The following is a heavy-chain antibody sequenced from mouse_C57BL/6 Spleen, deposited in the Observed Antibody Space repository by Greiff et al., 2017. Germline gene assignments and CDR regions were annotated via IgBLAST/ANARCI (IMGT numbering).Heavy chain of an antibody. V-gene: IGHV1-81*01. CDR3: ARDDGSSHYYAMDY. J-gene: IGHJ4*01. CDR1: GYTFTSYG. Sequence: QVQLKQSGAELARPGASVKLSCKASGYTFTSYGISWVKQRTGQGLEWIGEIYPRSGNTYYNEKFKGKATLTADKSSSTAYMELRSLTSEDSAVYFCARDDGSSHYYAMDYWGQGTSVTVSS. D-gene: IGHD1-1*01. CDR2: IYPRSGNT.